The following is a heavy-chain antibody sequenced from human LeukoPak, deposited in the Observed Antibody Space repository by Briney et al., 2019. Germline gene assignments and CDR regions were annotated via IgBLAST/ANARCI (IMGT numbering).Heavy chain of an antibody. CDR1: GFTFSSYW. D-gene: IGHD3-22*01. V-gene: IGHV3-7*01. CDR2: IKQDGNEK. Sequence: GGALRLSCAASGFTFSSYWMSWVRQAPGKGLEWVANIKQDGNEKYYVDSVKGRFTISRDNAKNSLYLQMNSLRAEDTAMYYCATLGRDSSGDSYYYHYYMDVRGKGTTVTVSS. J-gene: IGHJ6*03. CDR3: ATLGRDSSGDSYYYHYYMDV.